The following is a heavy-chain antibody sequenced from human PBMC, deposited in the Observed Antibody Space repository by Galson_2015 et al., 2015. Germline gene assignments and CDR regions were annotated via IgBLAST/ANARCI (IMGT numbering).Heavy chain of an antibody. Sequence: SCKASGYTFTSYGISWVRQAPGPGLEWMGWISAYNGNTNYAQKLQGRVTMTTDTSTSTAYMELRSLRSDDTAVYYCARVPIYCSSTSCYFDYWGQGTLVTVSS. CDR1: GYTFTSYG. D-gene: IGHD2-2*01. V-gene: IGHV1-18*01. CDR2: ISAYNGNT. CDR3: ARVPIYCSSTSCYFDY. J-gene: IGHJ4*02.